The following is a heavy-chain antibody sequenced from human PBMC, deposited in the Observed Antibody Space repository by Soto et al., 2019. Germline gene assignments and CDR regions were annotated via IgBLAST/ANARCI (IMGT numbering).Heavy chain of an antibody. Sequence: QVQLVESGGGVVQPGRSLRLSCAASEFTFSSYAMHWVRQPPGKGLEWVSVISHDADSKYYADSVKGRFTISRDNAKNTVYLQMNSLRAEDSGLSFCAHPGHRNPEGLYFDYWGRGTLVTVSS. CDR2: ISHDADSK. V-gene: IGHV3-30-3*01. CDR3: AHPGHRNPEGLYFDY. J-gene: IGHJ4*02. D-gene: IGHD2-21*02. CDR1: EFTFSSYA.